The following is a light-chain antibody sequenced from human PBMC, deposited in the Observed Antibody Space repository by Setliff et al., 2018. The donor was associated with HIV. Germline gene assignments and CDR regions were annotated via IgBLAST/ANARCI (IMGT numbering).Light chain of an antibody. J-gene: IGLJ1*01. CDR1: SSDVGGYNY. CDR3: SSYISSSTYV. V-gene: IGLV2-14*01. Sequence: QSALTQPASVSGSPGQSITISCTGTSSDVGGYNYVSWYQQHPGKAPKLMIYDVTKRPSGVSHRFSGSKSGNTASLTISGLQAEDEADYYCSSYISSSTYVFGTGTKVTVL. CDR2: DVT.